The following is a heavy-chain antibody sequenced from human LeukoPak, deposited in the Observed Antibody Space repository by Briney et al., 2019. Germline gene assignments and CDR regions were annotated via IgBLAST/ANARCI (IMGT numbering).Heavy chain of an antibody. CDR2: INTDGTVT. J-gene: IGHJ4*02. Sequence: AGSLRLSCAASGCTFSKYWMLWVRQAPGKGLERVSRINTDGTVTTYADSVKGRFTVSRDNADNTMFLLMNSVIAETTTVDYCATKQWLAPPPDSWGQGTPVTVSS. D-gene: IGHD6-19*01. CDR3: ATKQWLAPPPDS. CDR1: GCTFSKYW. V-gene: IGHV3-74*01.